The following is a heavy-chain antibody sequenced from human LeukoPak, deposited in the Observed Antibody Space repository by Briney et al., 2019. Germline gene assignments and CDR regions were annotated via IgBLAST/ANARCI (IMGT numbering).Heavy chain of an antibody. V-gene: IGHV1-2*02. CDR2: LNPKSGGT. D-gene: IGHD3-22*01. J-gene: IGHJ3*02. CDR1: GYTFTGYY. Sequence: ASVKVSCKASGYTFTGYYIHWVRQAPGQGLEWMGWLNPKSGGTNYAQNFQGRVTMTRDTSTSSVYMELSSLTSEDTAVYYCARGASSVYDAAFDIWGQGTMVTVSS. CDR3: ARGASSVYDAAFDI.